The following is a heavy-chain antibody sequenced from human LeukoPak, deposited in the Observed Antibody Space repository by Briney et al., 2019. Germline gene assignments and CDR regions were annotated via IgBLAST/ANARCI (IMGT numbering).Heavy chain of an antibody. J-gene: IGHJ4*02. D-gene: IGHD4-17*01. V-gene: IGHV4-34*01. Sequence: SETLSLTCAVYGGSFSGYYWSWIRQPPGKGLEWIGEINHSGSTNYNPSHKSRVTISVDTSKNQFSLKLSSVTAADTAVYYCARGIYGDYYPLWGQGTLVTVSS. CDR2: INHSGST. CDR3: ARGIYGDYYPL. CDR1: GGSFSGYY.